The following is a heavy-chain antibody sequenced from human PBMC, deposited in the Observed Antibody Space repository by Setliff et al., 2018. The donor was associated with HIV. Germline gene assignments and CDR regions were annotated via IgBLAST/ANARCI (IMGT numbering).Heavy chain of an antibody. D-gene: IGHD4-17*01. Sequence: GGSLRLSCAASGFSVSTNFLTWVRQAPGKGLEWVSVIYDDGSTYYADSVKGRFTVSRDGSRNTLFLEMNSLRAEDTAVYYCARGHYGAWGQGTLVTVSS. CDR2: IYDDGST. J-gene: IGHJ4*02. V-gene: IGHV3-53*01. CDR3: ARGHYGA. CDR1: GFSVSTNF.